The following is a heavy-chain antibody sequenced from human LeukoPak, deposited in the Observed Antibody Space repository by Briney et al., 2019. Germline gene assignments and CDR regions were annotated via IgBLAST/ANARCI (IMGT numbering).Heavy chain of an antibody. D-gene: IGHD6-13*01. Sequence: GSLRLSCAASGFTFSSYWMSWVRQPPGKGLEWIGSIYYSGKTYYNPSLKSRVTISVDTSKNQFSLKLSSVTAADTAVYYCARPSSSSWYIHYFDYWGQGTLVTVSS. CDR3: ARPSSSSWYIHYFDY. V-gene: IGHV4-39*01. CDR2: IYYSGKT. J-gene: IGHJ4*02. CDR1: GFTFSSYW.